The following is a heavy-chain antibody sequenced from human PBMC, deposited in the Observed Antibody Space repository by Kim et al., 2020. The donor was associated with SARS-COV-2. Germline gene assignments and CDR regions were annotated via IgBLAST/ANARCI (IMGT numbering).Heavy chain of an antibody. CDR2: ISYDGSNK. D-gene: IGHD1-26*01. V-gene: IGHV3-30*18. CDR3: AKDGGSYYFDY. Sequence: GGSLRLSCAASGFTFSSYGMHWVRQAPGKGLEWVAVISYDGSNKYYADSVKGRFTISRDNSKNTLYLQMNSLRAEDTAVYYCAKDGGSYYFDYWGQGTLV. J-gene: IGHJ4*02. CDR1: GFTFSSYG.